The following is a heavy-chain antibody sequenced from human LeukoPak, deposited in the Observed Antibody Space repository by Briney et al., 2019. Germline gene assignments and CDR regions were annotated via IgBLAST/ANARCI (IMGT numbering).Heavy chain of an antibody. CDR2: IYYSGTT. CDR1: GGSISGYY. D-gene: IGHD2-21*02. Sequence: PSETLSLTCTVSGGSISGYYWSWIRQPPGKGLEWIGFIYYSGTTKYNPSLKSRVTISVDTSKSQFSLKLSSVTAADTAVYYCARDLLYCGGDCQDYWGQGTLVTVSS. J-gene: IGHJ4*02. V-gene: IGHV4-59*12. CDR3: ARDLLYCGGDCQDY.